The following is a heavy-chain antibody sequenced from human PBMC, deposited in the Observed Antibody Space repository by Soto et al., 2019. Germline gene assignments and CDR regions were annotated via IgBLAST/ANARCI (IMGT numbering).Heavy chain of an antibody. J-gene: IGHJ6*02. CDR1: GLSFSAHG. CDR2: IWAGGNVA. D-gene: IGHD6-19*01. CDR3: ARDTQWLANYGVAV. Sequence: QVQLVESGGSVVQPGRSLRLSCAASGLSFSAHGMHWVRQAPGKGLEWVAHIWAGGNVAYYAYSVKGRCTISSDYCKNTRNPQMKSLRVEDTGLYNCARDTQWLANYGVAVWGQGTKVTVSS. V-gene: IGHV3-33*01.